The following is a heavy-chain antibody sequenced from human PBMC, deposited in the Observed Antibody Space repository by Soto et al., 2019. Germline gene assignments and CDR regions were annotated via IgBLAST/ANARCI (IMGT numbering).Heavy chain of an antibody. V-gene: IGHV3-11*06. CDR2: ISISSSYT. Sequence: XGSLRLSGAASGFTVSDYKMSWIRQAPGKGLEWVSYISISSSYTNYADSAKGRFTISRDNAKNSLYLQMNSLRAEDTAVYYCERETGGEYGDHWGQGTLVTISS. CDR1: GFTVSDYK. D-gene: IGHD4-17*01. CDR3: ERETGGEYGDH. J-gene: IGHJ4*02.